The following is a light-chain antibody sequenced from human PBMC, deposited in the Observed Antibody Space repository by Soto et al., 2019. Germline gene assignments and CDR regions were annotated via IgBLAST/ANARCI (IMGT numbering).Light chain of an antibody. CDR3: TSYSSSSTPRV. V-gene: IGLV2-14*01. CDR1: SSDVGGYNY. CDR2: EVS. Sequence: QSALTQPASVSGSPGQSITIPCTGTSSDVGGYNYVSWYQQHPGKAPKLMIYEVSYRPSGVSNRFSGSKSGNTASLTISGLQAEDEADYYCTSYSSSSTPRVFGGGTQLTVL. J-gene: IGLJ3*02.